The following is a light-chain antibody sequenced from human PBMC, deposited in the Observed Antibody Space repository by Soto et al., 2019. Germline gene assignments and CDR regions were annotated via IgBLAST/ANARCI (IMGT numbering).Light chain of an antibody. Sequence: QSVLTQPASVSGSPGQSITISCTGTSSDVGGYNYVSWYQQRPGKAPKLMIYDVSNRPSGVSNRFSGSKSGNTASLTISGLQAEDEVDYYCSSYTSSSTLYVFGTGTKLTVL. V-gene: IGLV2-14*01. CDR1: SSDVGGYNY. CDR2: DVS. CDR3: SSYTSSSTLYV. J-gene: IGLJ1*01.